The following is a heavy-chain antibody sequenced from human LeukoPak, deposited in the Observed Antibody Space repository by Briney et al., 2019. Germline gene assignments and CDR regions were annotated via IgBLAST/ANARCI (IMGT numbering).Heavy chain of an antibody. V-gene: IGHV4-31*03. J-gene: IGHJ5*02. CDR1: GGSISSGGYY. CDR3: ARSGSAQARGMNWFDP. Sequence: SSETLSLTCTVSGGSISSGGYYWSWIRQHPGKGLEWIGYIYYSGSTYYNPSLKSRVTTSVDTSKNQFSLKLSSVTAADTAVYYCARSGSAQARGMNWFDPWGQGTLVTVSS. CDR2: IYYSGST. D-gene: IGHD3-10*01.